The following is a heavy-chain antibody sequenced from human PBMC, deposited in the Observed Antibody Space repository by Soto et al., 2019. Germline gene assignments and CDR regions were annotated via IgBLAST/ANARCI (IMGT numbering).Heavy chain of an antibody. Sequence: GGSLRLSCGASGFTITDYYMSWIRQAPGKGLEWVSHISSVGTTTYYADSVKGRFSISMDNAKNSLYLQMNSLRAEDTAVYYCARDQEGSGSHWLGYNYYAMDVWGQGTTVTVSS. CDR2: ISSVGTTT. J-gene: IGHJ6*02. CDR3: ARDQEGSGSHWLGYNYYAMDV. D-gene: IGHD3-10*01. V-gene: IGHV3-11*01. CDR1: GFTITDYY.